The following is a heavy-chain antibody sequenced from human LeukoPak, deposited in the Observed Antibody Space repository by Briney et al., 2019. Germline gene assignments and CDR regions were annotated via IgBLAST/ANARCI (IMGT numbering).Heavy chain of an antibody. J-gene: IGHJ4*02. CDR1: SGSISTYY. CDR2: IFHSGST. CDR3: ARHSLRGGDFDY. Sequence: SETLSLTCTVSSGSISTYYWSWIRQSPGKGLEWMGYIFHSGSTTYNPSLKSRVTISVDRSKNQFSLKLSSVTAADTAVYYCARHSLRGGDFDYWGQGTLVIVSS. V-gene: IGHV4-59*08.